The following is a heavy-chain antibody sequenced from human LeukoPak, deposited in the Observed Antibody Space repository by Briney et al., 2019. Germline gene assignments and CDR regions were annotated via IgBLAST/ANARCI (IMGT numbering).Heavy chain of an antibody. J-gene: IGHJ4*02. CDR1: GVSINDYY. V-gene: IGHV4-34*01. CDR2: ISHPEGT. Sequence: PSENLSLTSGVFGVSINDYYWSRIRQCPGKGREWSGDISHPEGTRYNPSLACRVNMSVRDSENQLHLKLNFVAAADTAVHYCAIIRCGHSGSVCYNHWGLGTLVTVSS. CDR3: AIIRCGHSGSVCYNH. D-gene: IGHD3-9*01.